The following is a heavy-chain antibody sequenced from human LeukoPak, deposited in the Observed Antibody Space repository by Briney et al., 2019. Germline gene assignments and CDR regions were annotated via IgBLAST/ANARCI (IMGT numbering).Heavy chain of an antibody. Sequence: GGSLRLSCAASGFTFSSYAMHWVRQAPGKGLEWVAVISYDGSNKYYADSVKGRFTISRDNAKNSLYLQMNSLRAEDTAVYYCARVVDFWSGYYSRISVYYYYGMDVWGQGTTVTVSS. CDR1: GFTFSSYA. CDR2: ISYDGSNK. D-gene: IGHD3-3*01. J-gene: IGHJ6*02. CDR3: ARVVDFWSGYYSRISVYYYYGMDV. V-gene: IGHV3-30-3*01.